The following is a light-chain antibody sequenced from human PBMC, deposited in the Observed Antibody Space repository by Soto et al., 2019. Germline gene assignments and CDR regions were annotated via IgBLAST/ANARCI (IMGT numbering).Light chain of an antibody. CDR2: GAS. V-gene: IGKV3-20*01. CDR3: QQYGSLPQT. Sequence: EIVLTQSPDTLSLSPGDRATLSCRAIQSVSSSYLAWYQQKPGQAPRLLIYGASSRATGIPDRFSGSGSGTDFSLTISRLEPEDFAVYYCQQYGSLPQTFGQGTKVDIK. J-gene: IGKJ1*01. CDR1: QSVSSSY.